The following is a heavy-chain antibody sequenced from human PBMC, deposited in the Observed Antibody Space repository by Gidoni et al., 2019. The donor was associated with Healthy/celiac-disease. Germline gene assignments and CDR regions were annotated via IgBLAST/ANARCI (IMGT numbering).Heavy chain of an antibody. Sequence: EVQLVESGGGLVKPGGALRLSCPASGFTFSSYSMNWVRQAPGKGLEWVSSISSSSSYIYYADSVKGRFTISRDNAKNSLYLQMNSLRAEDTAVYYCARGRMGALHDAFDIWGQGTMVTVSS. J-gene: IGHJ3*02. V-gene: IGHV3-21*01. CDR2: ISSSSSYI. D-gene: IGHD1-26*01. CDR3: ARGRMGALHDAFDI. CDR1: GFTFSSYS.